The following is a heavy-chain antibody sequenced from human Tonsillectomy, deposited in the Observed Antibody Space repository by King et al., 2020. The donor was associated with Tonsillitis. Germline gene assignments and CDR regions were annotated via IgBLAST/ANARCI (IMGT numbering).Heavy chain of an antibody. CDR3: ARGGTGWELLYFFDS. Sequence: VQLVESGAEVKKPGASVKVSCKASGYTFTGYYIHWVRQAPGQGLEWMGWINPNSGGTNYAQRFQGRVTMTRDTSISTAYMELSRLRSDDTAVYYCARGGTGWELLYFFDSWGQGTLVTVSS. CDR1: GYTFTGYY. V-gene: IGHV1-2*02. J-gene: IGHJ4*02. CDR2: INPNSGGT. D-gene: IGHD1-26*01.